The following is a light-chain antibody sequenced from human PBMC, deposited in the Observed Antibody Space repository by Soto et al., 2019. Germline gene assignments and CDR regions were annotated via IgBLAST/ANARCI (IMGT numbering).Light chain of an antibody. V-gene: IGLV2-14*01. CDR1: SSDVGGYNY. CDR3: SSFTSSSTQV. J-gene: IGLJ3*02. CDR2: EVN. Sequence: QSALTQPASVSGSLGHSITISCTGTSSDVGGYNYVSWYQQHPGKVPKLMIYEVNNRPSGVSNRFSGSKSANTASLTISGLQADDEADYYCSSFTSSSTQVFGGGTKVTVL.